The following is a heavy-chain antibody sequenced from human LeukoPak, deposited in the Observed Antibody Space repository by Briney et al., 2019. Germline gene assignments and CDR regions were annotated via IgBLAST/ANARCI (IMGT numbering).Heavy chain of an antibody. CDR2: IYYSGSA. CDR3: ARVGDSSGYSVLDS. V-gene: IGHV4-59*01. J-gene: IGHJ4*02. Sequence: PSETLSLTCTVSGVSISGYYWSWIRRPPGKGLEWIGHIYYSGSADYNASLKSRATMFVDTSKNEFSLTLRSVTAADTAVYYCARVGDSSGYSVLDSWGQGTLVTVSS. D-gene: IGHD3-22*01. CDR1: GVSISGYY.